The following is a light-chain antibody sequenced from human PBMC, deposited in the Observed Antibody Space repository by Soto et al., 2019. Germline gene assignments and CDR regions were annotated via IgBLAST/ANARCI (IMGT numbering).Light chain of an antibody. V-gene: IGKV3-11*01. CDR3: QQRSNWPRGT. Sequence: EIVLTQSPATLSLSPGERATLSCRASQSVSSYLAWSQQKPGQAPRLLIYDASNRATGIPARFSGSRSGTDFTLTISSLEPEDFAVYYCQQRSNWPRGTFGQGTKLEIK. CDR1: QSVSSY. J-gene: IGKJ2*02. CDR2: DAS.